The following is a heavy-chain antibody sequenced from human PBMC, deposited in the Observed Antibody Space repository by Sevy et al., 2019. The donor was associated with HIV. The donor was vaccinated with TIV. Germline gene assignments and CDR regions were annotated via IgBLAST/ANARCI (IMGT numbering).Heavy chain of an antibody. D-gene: IGHD3-3*01. CDR1: GFTFSGSA. CDR2: ISSSGSSA. V-gene: IGHV3-64D*09. CDR3: VKDSIFYDSSSGYRPFYYYGMDV. Sequence: GGSLRLSCSASGFTFSGSALPWVRQAPGKGLEYVSVISSSGSSASYAESVRGRFTISRDNSKNTLYLQMRSLRAEDTAVYYCVKDSIFYDSSSGYRPFYYYGMDVWGQGTSVTVSS. J-gene: IGHJ6*02.